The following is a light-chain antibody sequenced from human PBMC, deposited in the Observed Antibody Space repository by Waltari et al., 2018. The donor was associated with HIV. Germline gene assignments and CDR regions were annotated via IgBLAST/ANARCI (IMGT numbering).Light chain of an antibody. CDR2: AAS. V-gene: IGKV1-8*01. Sequence: AIRMTQSPSSFSASTGDRVTITCRASQGISSYLAWYQQKPGKAPKLLIYAASTLQSGVPSRFSGSGSGTDFTLTISCLQSEDFATYYCQQTVGSPYTFAQGTKVDVK. CDR1: QGISSY. CDR3: QQTVGSPYT. J-gene: IGKJ2*01.